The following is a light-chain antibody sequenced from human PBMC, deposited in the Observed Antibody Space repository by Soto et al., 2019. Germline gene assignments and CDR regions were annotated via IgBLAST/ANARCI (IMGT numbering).Light chain of an antibody. J-gene: IGKJ4*01. CDR1: QSVSATY. CDR2: AAS. V-gene: IGKV3-20*01. Sequence: EFVLTQSPGTLSLSPGERATLSCRASQSVSATYLAWYQQKPGQAPRLLIYAASSRATGVPDRFSGSGSRTDFTLTISRLEPEDFGVYYCQHYVTSPLTLGGGAKVDIK. CDR3: QHYVTSPLT.